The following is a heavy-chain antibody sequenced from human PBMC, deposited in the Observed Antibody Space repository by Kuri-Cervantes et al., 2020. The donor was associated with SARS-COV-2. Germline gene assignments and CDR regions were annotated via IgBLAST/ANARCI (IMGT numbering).Heavy chain of an antibody. CDR1: GXSLSTXGVG. Sequence: SGPTLXXXTXXLXXXCTXSGXSLSTXGVGVGWIRXPPGXXLEXLALIXWXXXKRYSPSLXSRLTITKDTSXXQVVVTMTXMDPLXTATYYCARASEYSXPXTLFDYWGHGTLVTVSS. CDR3: ARASEYSXPXTLFDY. J-gene: IGHJ4*01. D-gene: IGHD5-18*01. CDR2: IXWXXXK. V-gene: IGHV2-5*01.